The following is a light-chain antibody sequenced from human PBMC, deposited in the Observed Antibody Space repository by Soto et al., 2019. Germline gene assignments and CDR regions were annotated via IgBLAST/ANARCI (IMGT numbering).Light chain of an antibody. Sequence: DIQMTQSPSTLSGSVGDRVTITCRASQTISSWLAWYQQKPGKAPKLLIYKASTLKSGVPSRFSGSGSGPEFTLTISSLQPDDFATYSGQHYNGYSEAFGQGTKVELK. CDR3: QHYNGYSEA. V-gene: IGKV1-5*03. J-gene: IGKJ1*01. CDR1: QTISSW. CDR2: KAS.